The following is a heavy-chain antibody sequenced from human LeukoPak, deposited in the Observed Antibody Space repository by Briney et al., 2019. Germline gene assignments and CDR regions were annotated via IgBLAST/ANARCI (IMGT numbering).Heavy chain of an antibody. Sequence: GGSLRLSCAASGFTFSSYGMNWVRQAPGKGLEWVSSISSSSSYIYYADSVKGRFTISRDNAKNSLYLQMNSLRAEDTAVYYCARVAGSGWESDIDYWGQGTLVTVSS. J-gene: IGHJ4*02. V-gene: IGHV3-21*01. CDR1: GFTFSSYG. CDR3: ARVAGSGWESDIDY. CDR2: ISSSSSYI. D-gene: IGHD6-19*01.